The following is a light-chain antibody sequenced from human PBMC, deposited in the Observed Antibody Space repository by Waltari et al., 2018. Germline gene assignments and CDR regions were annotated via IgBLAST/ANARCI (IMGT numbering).Light chain of an antibody. CDR2: DVS. CDR3: CSYAGNYIWV. V-gene: IGLV2-23*02. CDR1: RRYIGGFEF. Sequence: QSALTQPAPVSWSPGQSVTISFPGSRRYIGGFEFVSWYQQHPGNAPKLIICDVSKRPSGVSDRFSGSKSGDTASLTISGLQFEDEADYYCCSYAGNYIWVFGGGTRLTVL. J-gene: IGLJ3*02.